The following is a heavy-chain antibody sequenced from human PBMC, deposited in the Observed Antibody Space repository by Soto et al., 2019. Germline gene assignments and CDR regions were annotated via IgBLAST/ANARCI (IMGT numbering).Heavy chain of an antibody. CDR3: AREPQIYDYVWGSYRDAFDI. Sequence: GGSLRLSCAASGFTFSDYYMSWIRQAPGKGLEWVSYISSSGSTIYYADSVKGRFTISRDNAKNSLYLQMNSLRAEDTAVYYCAREPQIYDYVWGSYRDAFDIWGQGTMVTVSS. D-gene: IGHD3-16*02. CDR1: GFTFSDYY. CDR2: ISSSGSTI. V-gene: IGHV3-11*01. J-gene: IGHJ3*02.